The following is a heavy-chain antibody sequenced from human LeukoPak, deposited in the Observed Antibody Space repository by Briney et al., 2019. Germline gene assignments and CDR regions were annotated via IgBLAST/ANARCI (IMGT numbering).Heavy chain of an antibody. V-gene: IGHV4-39*01. D-gene: IGHD2-15*01. CDR2: IYYSGST. Sequence: SETLSLTCTVSGGSISSSSYYWGWIRQPPGKGLEWIGSIYYSGSTYYNPSLKSRVTISVDTSKNQFSLKLSSVTAADTAVYYCARHVEDIVVVVAATGNWFDPWGQGTLVTVSS. CDR3: ARHVEDIVVVVAATGNWFDP. J-gene: IGHJ5*02. CDR1: GGSISSSSYY.